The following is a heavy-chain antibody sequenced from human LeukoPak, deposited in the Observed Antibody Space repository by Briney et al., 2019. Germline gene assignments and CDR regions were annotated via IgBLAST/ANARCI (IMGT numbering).Heavy chain of an antibody. CDR3: ARDYVYAFDY. J-gene: IGHJ4*02. D-gene: IGHD2/OR15-2a*01. Sequence: GGSLRVSCAASGFSFSSYSINWVRQAPGKGLEWVSYISGDGNAKHYTDSVKGRFTISRDNAKNALYLQMNSLRAEDTAVYFRARDYVYAFDYWGQGTLVTVSS. V-gene: IGHV3-48*01. CDR2: ISGDGNAK. CDR1: GFSFSSYS.